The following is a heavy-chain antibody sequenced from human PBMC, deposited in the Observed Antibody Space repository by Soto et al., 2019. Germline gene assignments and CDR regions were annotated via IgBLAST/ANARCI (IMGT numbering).Heavy chain of an antibody. CDR1: GGSFSGYY. J-gene: IGHJ6*02. Sequence: ETLSLTCAVYGGSFSGYYWSWIRQPPGKGLEWIGEINHSGSTNYNPSLKSRVTISVDTSKNQFSLKLSSVTAADAAVYYCSTFSSGFYGMDVWGQGTTVTVSS. V-gene: IGHV4-34*01. D-gene: IGHD6-19*01. CDR3: STFSSGFYGMDV. CDR2: INHSGST.